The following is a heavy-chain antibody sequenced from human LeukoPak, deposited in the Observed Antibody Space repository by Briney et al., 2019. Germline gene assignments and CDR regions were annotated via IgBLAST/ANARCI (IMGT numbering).Heavy chain of an antibody. CDR2: IGTAGDT. CDR1: GFTFSSYD. D-gene: IGHD6-13*01. V-gene: IGHV3-13*01. Sequence: GGSLRLSCAAFGFTFSSYDMHWVRQATGKGLEWVSAIGTAGDTYYPGSVKGRFTISRENAKNSLYLQMNSLRAGDTAVYYCARAPETYSSTGSVYYGMDVWGQGTTVTVSS. J-gene: IGHJ6*02. CDR3: ARAPETYSSTGSVYYGMDV.